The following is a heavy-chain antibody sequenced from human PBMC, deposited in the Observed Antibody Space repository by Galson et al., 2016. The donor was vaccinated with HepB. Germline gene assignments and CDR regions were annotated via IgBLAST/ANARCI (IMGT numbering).Heavy chain of an antibody. D-gene: IGHD1-20*01. CDR3: ARVSLVTANIWTWSAVEY. J-gene: IGHJ4*02. CDR1: GDSVSSNSAA. V-gene: IGHV6-1*01. CDR2: TYYRSNWHY. Sequence: CAISGDSVSSNSAAWNWIRQSPSRGLEWLGRTYYRSNWHYDYAVSETGRITINPDTSKNQFSLQLNSMTPEDTAVYYCARVSLVTANIWTWSAVEYWGQGALVAVSS.